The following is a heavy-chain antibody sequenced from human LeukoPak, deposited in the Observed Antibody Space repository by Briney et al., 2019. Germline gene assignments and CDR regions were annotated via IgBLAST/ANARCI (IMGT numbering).Heavy chain of an antibody. Sequence: GGSLRLSCAASGVTFSSYAMSWVRQAPGKGLECVSPIIGSGGSTYYADAVKGRFTISRDNSKNTLYLKMNSLRAEDTAVYYCAKERVREYDYWGQGTLVTVSS. J-gene: IGHJ4*02. V-gene: IGHV3-23*01. CDR1: GVTFSSYA. CDR3: AKERVREYDY. D-gene: IGHD2/OR15-2a*01. CDR2: IIGSGGST.